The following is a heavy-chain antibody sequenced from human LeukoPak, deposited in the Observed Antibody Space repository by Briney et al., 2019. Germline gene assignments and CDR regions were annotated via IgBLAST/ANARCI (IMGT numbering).Heavy chain of an antibody. V-gene: IGHV4-38-2*02. Sequence: SETLSLTCAVSGYSIISGHYWGWIRQPPGKGLEWIGSIDHSGTTYYNPSLKSRVSISVDMSKNQFSLNLSSATAADTAVYYCARDIVPGHFDYWGQGTLVTVSS. D-gene: IGHD3-16*02. CDR1: GYSIISGHY. J-gene: IGHJ4*02. CDR3: ARDIVPGHFDY. CDR2: IDHSGTT.